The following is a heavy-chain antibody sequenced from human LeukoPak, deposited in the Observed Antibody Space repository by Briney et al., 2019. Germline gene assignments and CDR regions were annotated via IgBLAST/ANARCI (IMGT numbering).Heavy chain of an antibody. V-gene: IGHV3-23*01. CDR3: AKGGKWDVTPFDY. CDR1: GFTFTSYS. CDR2: ISGGGGST. D-gene: IGHD1-26*01. J-gene: IGHJ4*02. Sequence: GGSLRLSCAASGFTFTSYSMNWVRQAPGKGLEWVSTISGGGGSTYYADSVKGRFTISRDNSKNTLYLQVNSLRAEDTAVYYCAKGGKWDVTPFDYWSQGTLVTVSS.